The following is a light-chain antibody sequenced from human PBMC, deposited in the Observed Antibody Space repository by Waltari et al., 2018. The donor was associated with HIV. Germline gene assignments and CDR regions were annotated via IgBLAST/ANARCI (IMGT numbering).Light chain of an antibody. J-gene: IGLJ3*02. CDR2: GNN. V-gene: IGLV1-40*01. Sequence: QSVLTQPPSVPGAPGPGVTISCTGSAPHIGAGSCAHWYHHLPGTAPKLLFYGNNNRPPGVPDRFSGSKSGTSASLAITGLQADDEADYYCQSYDSSLSGVFGGGTKLTGL. CDR1: APHIGAGSC. CDR3: QSYDSSLSGV.